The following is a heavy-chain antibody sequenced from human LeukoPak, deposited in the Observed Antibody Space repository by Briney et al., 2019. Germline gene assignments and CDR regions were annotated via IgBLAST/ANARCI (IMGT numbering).Heavy chain of an antibody. CDR1: GYTFTGYY. Sequence: ASVKVSCKASGYTFTGYYMHWVRQAPGQGLEWMGRINPNSGGTNYAQKFQGRVTMTRDTSISTAYMELSRLRSDDTAVYYCARSGSARGPIAAAGTRVDDYWGQGTLVTVSS. J-gene: IGHJ4*02. CDR2: INPNSGGT. D-gene: IGHD6-13*01. V-gene: IGHV1-2*06. CDR3: ARSGSARGPIAAAGTRVDDY.